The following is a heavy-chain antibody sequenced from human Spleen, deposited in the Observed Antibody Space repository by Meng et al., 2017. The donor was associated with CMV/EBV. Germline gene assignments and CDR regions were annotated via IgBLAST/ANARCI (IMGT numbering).Heavy chain of an antibody. J-gene: IGHJ4*02. V-gene: IGHV2-5*01. CDR1: TSGAG. CDR2: IYWNDDK. D-gene: IGHD3-16*02. CDR3: AHSRQYYDYVWGNYRKIFDS. Sequence: TSGAGVGWIRQPPGRALELLALIYWNDDKNYSPSLNNRLTITKDTSRNQVVLTMTNVDPADTATYYCAHSRQYYDYVWGNYRKIFDSWGLGALVTVSS.